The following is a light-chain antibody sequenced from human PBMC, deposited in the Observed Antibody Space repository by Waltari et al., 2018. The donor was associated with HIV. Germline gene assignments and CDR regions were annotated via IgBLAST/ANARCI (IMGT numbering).Light chain of an antibody. Sequence: SYELTQPPSVSVSPGQTARITCSGDALPKQYAYWYQQKPGQAPVLVIYKDSGRPAGIPERFSGSSSWTTVTLTISGVQAEDEADYYCQSADSSGTSWVFGGGTKLTVL. J-gene: IGLJ3*02. CDR2: KDS. CDR3: QSADSSGTSWV. CDR1: ALPKQY. V-gene: IGLV3-25*03.